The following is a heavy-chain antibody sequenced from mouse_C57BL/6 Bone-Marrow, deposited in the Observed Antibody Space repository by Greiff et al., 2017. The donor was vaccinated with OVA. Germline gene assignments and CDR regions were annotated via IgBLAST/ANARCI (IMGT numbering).Heavy chain of an antibody. CDR1: GYAFSSSW. Sequence: VQLQESGPELVKPGASVKISCKASGYAFSSSWMNWVKQRPGKGLEWIGRIYPGDGDTNYNGKFKGKATLTADKSSSTAYMQLSSLTSEDSAVYCCARGYGRAAWYFDVWGTGTTVTVSS. J-gene: IGHJ1*03. CDR2: IYPGDGDT. D-gene: IGHD1-1*01. V-gene: IGHV1-82*01. CDR3: ARGYGRAAWYFDV.